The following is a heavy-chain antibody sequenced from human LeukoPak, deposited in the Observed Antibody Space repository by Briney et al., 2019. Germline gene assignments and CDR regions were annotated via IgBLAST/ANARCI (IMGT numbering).Heavy chain of an antibody. CDR3: ARGDYYDSSGYYPNYFDY. Sequence: PGGSLRLSCAASGFTFSSYAMHWVRQAPGKGLEWVAVISYDGSNKYYADSVKGRFTISRDNSKNTLYLQMNSLRAEDTAVYYCARGDYYDSSGYYPNYFDYWGQGTLVTVSS. J-gene: IGHJ4*02. CDR1: GFTFSSYA. CDR2: ISYDGSNK. V-gene: IGHV3-30*04. D-gene: IGHD3-22*01.